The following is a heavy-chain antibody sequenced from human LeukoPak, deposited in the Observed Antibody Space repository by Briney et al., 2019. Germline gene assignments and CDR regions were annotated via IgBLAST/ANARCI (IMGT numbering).Heavy chain of an antibody. D-gene: IGHD3-10*01. Sequence: PSETLSLTCTVSGDSIRSGDYYWSWIRQTPGKGLEWIGYVHYSGNTYYNPSLRTQEVTIAVDTSKNQFSLRLTSVTAADTAVYYCASEAYGSDYYFDYWGQGTLVTVSS. CDR1: GDSIRSGDYY. CDR3: ASEAYGSDYYFDY. V-gene: IGHV4-30-4*01. J-gene: IGHJ4*02. CDR2: VHYSGNT.